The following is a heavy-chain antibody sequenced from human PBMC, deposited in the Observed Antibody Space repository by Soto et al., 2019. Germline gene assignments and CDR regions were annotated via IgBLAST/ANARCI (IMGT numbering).Heavy chain of an antibody. CDR2: IIPMYDSA. CDR1: GGTFKTYT. CDR3: ATWRIYSGSYCFDF. Sequence: QVQLVQSGAELKKPGSSVNVSCAASGGTFKTYTINWERQAPGQGLEWIGQIIPMYDSAKYAQRFQGRVTISADQSTNMAYTVLSGLRSEDTALYYCATWRIYSGSYCFDFWGKGTLVSVS. J-gene: IGHJ4*02. V-gene: IGHV1-69*01. D-gene: IGHD2-15*01.